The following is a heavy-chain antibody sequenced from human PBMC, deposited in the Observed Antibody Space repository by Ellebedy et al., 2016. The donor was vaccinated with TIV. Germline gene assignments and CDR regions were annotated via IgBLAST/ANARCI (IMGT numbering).Heavy chain of an antibody. CDR2: ISAYNGNT. CDR3: ARGVDGDYGGTYNYYYGMDV. CDR1: GYTFTSYG. Sequence: AASVKVSCKASGYTFTSYGISWVRQAPGQGLEWMGWISAYNGNTNYAQKLQGRVTMTTDTSTRTAYMELRSLRSDDKAVYYWARGVDGDYGGTYNYYYGMDVWGQGTTVTVSS. J-gene: IGHJ6*02. V-gene: IGHV1-18*04. D-gene: IGHD4-17*01.